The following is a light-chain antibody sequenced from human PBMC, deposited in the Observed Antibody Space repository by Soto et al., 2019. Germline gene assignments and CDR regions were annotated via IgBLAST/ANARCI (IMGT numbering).Light chain of an antibody. CDR2: VNN. CDR3: QSYDSSLSASV. Sequence: QSVLTQPPSVPGAPGQRVTISCTGSSSNIGAGYDVHWYQQVTGTAPKLLIYVNNNRPSGVPDRFSGSKSGTSASLVITGLQAEDEADYYCQSYDSSLSASVFGGGTKLTVL. V-gene: IGLV1-40*01. CDR1: SSNIGAGYD. J-gene: IGLJ3*02.